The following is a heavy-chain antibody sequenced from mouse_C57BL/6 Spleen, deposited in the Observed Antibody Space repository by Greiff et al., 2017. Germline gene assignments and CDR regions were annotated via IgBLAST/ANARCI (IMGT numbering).Heavy chain of an antibody. CDR3: ARDGYYGSRHGTCYFDY. Sequence: QVQLQQPGTELVKPGASVKLSCKASGYTFTSYWMHWVKQRPGQGLEWIGNINPRNGGTNSNEKLKSKATLPVDKSSSTAYMQLSSLTTEDSAVYYCARDGYYGSRHGTCYFDYWGQGTTLTVSS. CDR2: INPRNGGT. D-gene: IGHD1-1*01. J-gene: IGHJ2*01. V-gene: IGHV1-53*01. CDR1: GYTFTSYW.